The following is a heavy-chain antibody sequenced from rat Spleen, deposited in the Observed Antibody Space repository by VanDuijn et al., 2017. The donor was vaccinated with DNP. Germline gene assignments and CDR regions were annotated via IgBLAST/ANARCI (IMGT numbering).Heavy chain of an antibody. J-gene: IGHJ4*01. CDR1: GFTFSDYN. CDR2: IIYDGSST. D-gene: IGHD4-3*01. CDR3: ARHEVRGTDYAMDA. V-gene: IGHV5-7*01. Sequence: EVQLVESGGVLVQPGRSLKLSCAASGFTFSDYNMAWVRQAPKKGLEWVATIIYDGSSTYYGDSVKGRFTISRDNAKSTLYLQMDSLKSEDTATYYCARHEVRGTDYAMDAWGQGTSVTVSS.